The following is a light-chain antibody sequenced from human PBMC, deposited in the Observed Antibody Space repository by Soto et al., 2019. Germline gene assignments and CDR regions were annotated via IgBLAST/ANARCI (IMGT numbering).Light chain of an antibody. CDR1: QSVSSNY. V-gene: IGKV3-20*01. J-gene: IGKJ4*01. CDR3: QQYSNSPPLT. Sequence: EIVLTQSPGTLSLSPGERATLSCRASQSVSSNYLAWYQQKPGQAPRLLIKGASSRATGIPDRFSGSGSGTDFTLTISRLEPEDFAVYYCQQYSNSPPLTFGGGTKVELK. CDR2: GAS.